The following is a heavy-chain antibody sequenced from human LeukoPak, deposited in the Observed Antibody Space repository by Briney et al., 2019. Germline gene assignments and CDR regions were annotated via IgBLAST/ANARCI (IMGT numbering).Heavy chain of an antibody. J-gene: IGHJ6*04. CDR3: ARDGTPSYTSGWVYMDA. V-gene: IGHV3-48*03. D-gene: IGHD6-19*01. Sequence: GGSLRLSCAVSGFTFSSYEVNWVRQAPGKGLDWVSYISSSGSTIYYADSVKGRFTISRDNAKNSLYLQMNSLRAEDTAVYYCARDGTPSYTSGWVYMDAWGKGTTVTISS. CDR2: ISSSGSTI. CDR1: GFTFSSYE.